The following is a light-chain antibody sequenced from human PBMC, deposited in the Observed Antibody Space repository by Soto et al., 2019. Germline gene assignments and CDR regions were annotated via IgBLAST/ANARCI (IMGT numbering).Light chain of an antibody. V-gene: IGLV2-14*02. CDR1: SSDVGSYNL. J-gene: IGLJ1*01. CDR3: SSYTSDNRNYV. Sequence: QSALTQPASMSGSPGQSITISCTGTSSDVGSYNLVSWYQQFPDKAPKLIIYDGSERPSGVSDRFYGSKSGNTASLTISGLQAEDEAHYYCSSYTSDNRNYVFGTGTKVTVL. CDR2: DGS.